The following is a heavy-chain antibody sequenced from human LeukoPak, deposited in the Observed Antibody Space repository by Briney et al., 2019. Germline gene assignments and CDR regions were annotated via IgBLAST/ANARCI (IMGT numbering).Heavy chain of an antibody. J-gene: IGHJ5*02. V-gene: IGHV3-74*01. CDR3: ARGRDYYGSGDNWFDP. CDR1: GFTFSSYW. CDR2: INSDGSST. Sequence: GGSLRLSCAASGFTFSSYWMHWVRQAPGKGLVWVSRINSDGSSTSYADSVKGRFTISRDNAKNALYLQMNSLRAEDTAVYYCARGRDYYGSGDNWFDPWGQGTLVTVSS. D-gene: IGHD3-10*01.